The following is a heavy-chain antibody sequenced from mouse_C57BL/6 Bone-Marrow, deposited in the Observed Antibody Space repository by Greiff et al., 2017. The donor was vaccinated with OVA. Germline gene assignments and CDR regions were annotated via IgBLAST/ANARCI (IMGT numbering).Heavy chain of an antibody. J-gene: IGHJ3*01. D-gene: IGHD2-2*01. CDR1: GFTFSSYT. CDR2: ISGGGGNT. CDR3: ARRYYGYDGAWFAY. V-gene: IGHV5-9*01. Sequence: EVKLVESGGGLVKPGGSLKLSCAASGFTFSSYTMSWVRQTPEKRLEWVATISGGGGNTYYPDSVKGRFTISRDNAKNTLYLQMSSLRSEDTALYYCARRYYGYDGAWFAYWGQGTLVTVSA.